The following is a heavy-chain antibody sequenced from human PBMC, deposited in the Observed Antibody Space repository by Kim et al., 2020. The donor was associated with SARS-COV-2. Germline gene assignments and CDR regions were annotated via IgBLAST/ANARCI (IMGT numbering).Heavy chain of an antibody. Sequence: GGSLRLSCAASGFTVSSNYMSWVRQAPGKGLEWVAVIYSGGSTYYADSAKGSFTISSDNSKNTLYLQLNSLMAADTAAYYCARELLACGWGQGTLVTV. V-gene: IGHV3-66*01. D-gene: IGHD2-21*02. J-gene: IGHJ4*02. CDR1: GFTVSSNY. CDR3: ARELLACG. CDR2: IYSGGST.